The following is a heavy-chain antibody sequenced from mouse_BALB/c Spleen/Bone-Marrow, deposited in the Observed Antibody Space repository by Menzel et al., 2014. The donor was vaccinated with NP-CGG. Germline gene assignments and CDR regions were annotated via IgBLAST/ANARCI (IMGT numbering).Heavy chain of an antibody. CDR1: GFNIKDTY. V-gene: IGHV14-3*02. D-gene: IGHD1-1*01. CDR2: IDPANGNT. J-gene: IGHJ3*01. Sequence: XVRLSCTASGFNIKDTYIHWVMQRPEQGLEWIGRIDPANGNTKYDPKFQGKATITTDTSSNTASLQLSSLTSEDTAVYYCAGDYSFTYWGQGTLVTVSA. CDR3: AGDYSFTY.